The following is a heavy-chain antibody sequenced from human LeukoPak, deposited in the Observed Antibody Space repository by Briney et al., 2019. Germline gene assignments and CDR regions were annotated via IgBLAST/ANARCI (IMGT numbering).Heavy chain of an antibody. CDR2: ISAYNGNT. CDR1: GYTFTSYG. Sequence: ASVKVSCXASGYTFTSYGISWVRQAPGQGLEWMGWISAYNGNTNYAQKLQGRVTMTTDTSTSTVYMELRSLRSDDTAVYYGARDGRFDAFDIWGQGTMVTVSS. J-gene: IGHJ3*02. CDR3: ARDGRFDAFDI. V-gene: IGHV1-18*01.